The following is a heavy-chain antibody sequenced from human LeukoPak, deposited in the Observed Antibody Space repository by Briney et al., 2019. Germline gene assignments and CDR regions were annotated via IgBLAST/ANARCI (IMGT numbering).Heavy chain of an antibody. CDR3: AKDRYGDYEAPFHYYMDA. CDR2: INPNSGVT. D-gene: IGHD5-12*01. CDR1: GYTFSGFY. Sequence: ASVKVSCKASGYTFSGFYIHWVRQAPGQGLEWMGWINPNSGVTNYAQKLQGRVTITRDTSIDTAYMQLSRLRSDDTAVYYCAKDRYGDYEAPFHYYMDAWGKGTTVTVSS. V-gene: IGHV1-2*02. J-gene: IGHJ6*03.